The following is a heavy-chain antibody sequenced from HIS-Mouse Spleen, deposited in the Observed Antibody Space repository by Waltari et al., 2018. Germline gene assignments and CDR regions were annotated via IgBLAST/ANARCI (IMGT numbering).Heavy chain of an antibody. J-gene: IGHJ2*01. CDR2: IYYSGST. CDR1: GGSIRSSSYS. D-gene: IGHD6-13*01. Sequence: QLQLQESGPGLVKPSETLSLPCTVSGGSIRSSSYSWGRIRQPPGKGLEWIGSIYYSGSTYYNPSLKSRVTISVDTSKNQFSLKLSSVTAADTAVYYCAREIPYSSSWYDWYFDLWGRGTLVTVSS. CDR3: AREIPYSSSWYDWYFDL. V-gene: IGHV4-39*07.